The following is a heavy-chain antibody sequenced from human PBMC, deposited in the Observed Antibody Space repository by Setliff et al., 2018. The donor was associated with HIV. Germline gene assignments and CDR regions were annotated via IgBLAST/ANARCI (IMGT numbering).Heavy chain of an antibody. CDR3: TPDLVAGYYFDY. CDR2: IKSKAHGGTT. D-gene: IGHD2-15*01. V-gene: IGHV3-15*07. J-gene: IGHJ4*02. CDR1: GFTFSNAW. Sequence: LRLSCAASGFTFSNAWMNWVRQAPGKGLEWVGRIKSKAHGGTTDYAAPVKGRFALSRDDSKNTLYLQMNSLQTEDTGVYYCTPDLVAGYYFDYWGQGTLVTVSS.